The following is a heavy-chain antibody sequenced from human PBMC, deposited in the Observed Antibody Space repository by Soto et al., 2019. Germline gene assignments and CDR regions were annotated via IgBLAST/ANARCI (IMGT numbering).Heavy chain of an antibody. V-gene: IGHV5-51*01. CDR3: AKQVRSDGPGDS. CDR2: IYPGDSDT. Sequence: GESLKISCKGSGYTFTNYWIGWVRQMPGKGLEWMGIIYPGDSDTKYNPSFQGQVTISVDTSTSTAYLQWSSLRASDTGIYYCAKQVRSDGPGDSCGQGTLVTVSS. CDR1: GYTFTNYW. J-gene: IGHJ5*01. D-gene: IGHD2-15*01.